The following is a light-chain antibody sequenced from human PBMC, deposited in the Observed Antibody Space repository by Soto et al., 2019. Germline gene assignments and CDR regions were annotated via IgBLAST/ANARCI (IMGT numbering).Light chain of an antibody. V-gene: IGLV4-69*01. Sequence: QPVLTQSPSASASLGASVKLTCTLSSGHSSYAIAWHQQQPEKGPRYLMKLNSDGSHSKGDGSPDRFSGSSSGAERYLPIASFQSEDEADYYCQTWGTGIVVFGGGTKLTVL. J-gene: IGLJ2*01. CDR2: LNSDGSH. CDR3: QTWGTGIVV. CDR1: SGHSSYA.